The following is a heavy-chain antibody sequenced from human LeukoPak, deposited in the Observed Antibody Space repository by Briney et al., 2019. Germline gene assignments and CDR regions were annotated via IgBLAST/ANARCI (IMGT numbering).Heavy chain of an antibody. V-gene: IGHV1-18*01. D-gene: IGHD6-6*01. CDR2: ISAYNGNT. Sequence: GASVKVSCKASGYTFTSYGISWVRQAPGQGLEWMGWISAYNGNTNYAQKLQGRVTMTTDTSTSTAYMELRSLRSDDTAVYYCARVPNPLADYSSSSYYYYYMDVWGKGTTVTVSS. CDR3: ARVPNPLADYSSSSYYYYYMDV. J-gene: IGHJ6*03. CDR1: GYTFTSYG.